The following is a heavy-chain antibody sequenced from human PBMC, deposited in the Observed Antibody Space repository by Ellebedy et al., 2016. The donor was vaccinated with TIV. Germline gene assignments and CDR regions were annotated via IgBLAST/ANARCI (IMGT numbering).Heavy chain of an antibody. CDR2: KRFDGRNE. CDR1: GFSFSTYG. D-gene: IGHD6-19*01. Sequence: PGGSLRLSCVASGFSFSTYGMHWVRQAPGKGLEWVAFKRFDGRNEYNGDSVKGRFIISRDLSKNTLYLQMNSMTSDDTGIYYCTRKTYPPPGALAGTGFDCWGQGTLVIVSS. CDR3: TRKTYPPPGALAGTGFDC. V-gene: IGHV3-30*02. J-gene: IGHJ4*02.